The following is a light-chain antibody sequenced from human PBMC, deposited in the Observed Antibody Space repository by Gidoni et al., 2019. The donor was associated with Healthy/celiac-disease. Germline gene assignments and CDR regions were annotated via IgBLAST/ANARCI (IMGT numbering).Light chain of an antibody. CDR2: AAS. Sequence: DIQMTQSPSSLSASVGDRVTITCRASQSISSYLNWYQQKPGKAPNLLIYAASSLQSGVPSRFSGSGSGTDFTLTISSLQPEDFAAYYCQQSYGTPLTFXGXTKVEIK. V-gene: IGKV1-39*01. CDR1: QSISSY. CDR3: QQSYGTPLT. J-gene: IGKJ4*01.